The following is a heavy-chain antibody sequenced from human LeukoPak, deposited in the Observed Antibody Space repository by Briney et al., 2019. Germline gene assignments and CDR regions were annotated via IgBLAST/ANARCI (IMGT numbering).Heavy chain of an antibody. CDR1: GYTFTSYY. CDR3: AKAHYYDSSGYYGYYFDY. V-gene: IGHV1-46*01. J-gene: IGHJ4*02. Sequence: ASVKVSCKASGYTFTSYYMHWVRQAPGQGLEWMGIINPSGGSTSYAQKFQGRVTMTRDTSTSTVYMGLSSLRSEDTAVYYCAKAHYYDSSGYYGYYFDYWGQGTLVTVSS. D-gene: IGHD3-22*01. CDR2: INPSGGST.